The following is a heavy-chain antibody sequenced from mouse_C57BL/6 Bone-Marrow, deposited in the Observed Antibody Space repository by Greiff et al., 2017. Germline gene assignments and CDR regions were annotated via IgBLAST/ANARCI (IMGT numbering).Heavy chain of an antibody. J-gene: IGHJ3*01. CDR3: EMRGDYYGSRAWFAY. Sequence: QVQLKQPGAELVKPGASVKMSCKASGYTFTSYWITWVKQRPGQGLEWIGDIYPGSGSTNYNEKFKSKATLTVDTSSSTAYMQLSSLTSEDSAVYYCEMRGDYYGSRAWFAYWGQGTLVTVSA. CDR1: GYTFTSYW. V-gene: IGHV1-55*01. CDR2: IYPGSGST. D-gene: IGHD1-1*01.